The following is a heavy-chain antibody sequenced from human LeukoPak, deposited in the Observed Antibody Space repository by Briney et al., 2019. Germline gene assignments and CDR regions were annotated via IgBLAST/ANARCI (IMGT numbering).Heavy chain of an antibody. Sequence: GGSLRLSCAASGFTFSNAWMSWVRQAPGKGLEWVGRIKSKTDGGTTDYAAPVKGRFTISRDDSKNTPYLQMNSLKTEDTAVYYCTTGVSGSSSWFDYWGQGTLVTVSS. D-gene: IGHD6-13*01. CDR1: GFTFSNAW. J-gene: IGHJ4*02. V-gene: IGHV3-15*01. CDR3: TTGVSGSSSWFDY. CDR2: IKSKTDGGTT.